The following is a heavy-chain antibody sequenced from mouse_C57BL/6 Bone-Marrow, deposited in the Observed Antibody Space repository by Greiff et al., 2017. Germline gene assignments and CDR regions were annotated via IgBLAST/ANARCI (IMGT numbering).Heavy chain of an antibody. V-gene: IGHV1-42*01. CDR1: GYSFTGYY. Sequence: EVMLVESGPELVKPGASVKISCKASGYSFTGYYMNWVKQSPEKSLEWIGEINPSTGGTTYNQKFKAQATLTVDKSSSTAYMQLKSLTSEDSAVYYCAGYYYGMAMDYWGQGTSVTVSS. CDR2: INPSTGGT. D-gene: IGHD1-1*01. CDR3: AGYYYGMAMDY. J-gene: IGHJ4*01.